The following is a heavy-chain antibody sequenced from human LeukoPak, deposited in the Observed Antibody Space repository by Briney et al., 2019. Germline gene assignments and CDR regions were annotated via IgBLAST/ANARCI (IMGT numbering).Heavy chain of an antibody. CDR2: IYHSGST. Sequence: PSETLSLTCTVSGYSISSGYYWGWIRQPPGKGLEWIGSIYHSGSTYYNPSLKSRVTISVDTSKNQFSLKLSSVTAADTAVYYCARGTIAARNWFDPWGQGTLVTVSS. D-gene: IGHD6-6*01. J-gene: IGHJ5*02. CDR3: ARGTIAARNWFDP. V-gene: IGHV4-38-2*02. CDR1: GYSISSGYY.